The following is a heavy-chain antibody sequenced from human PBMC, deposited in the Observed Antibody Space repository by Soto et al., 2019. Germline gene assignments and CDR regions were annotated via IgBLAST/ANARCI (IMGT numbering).Heavy chain of an antibody. CDR1: GYTLTELS. Sequence: ASLKVSCKVSGYTLTELSMHWVRQAPGKGLEWMGGFDAEDGETIYAQKFQGRVTMTEDTSTDTAYMELSSLRSEDTAVYYCATYAYYDSSGYSHFDYWGQGALVAVSS. CDR2: FDAEDGET. CDR3: ATYAYYDSSGYSHFDY. J-gene: IGHJ4*02. V-gene: IGHV1-24*01. D-gene: IGHD3-22*01.